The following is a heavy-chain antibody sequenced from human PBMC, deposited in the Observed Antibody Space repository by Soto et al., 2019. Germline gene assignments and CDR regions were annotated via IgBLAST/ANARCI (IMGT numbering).Heavy chain of an antibody. CDR2: INHSGST. J-gene: IGHJ6*03. V-gene: IGHV4-34*01. D-gene: IGHD3-9*01. CDR1: GGSFSGYY. Sequence: PSETLSLTCAVYGGSFSGYYWSWIRQPPGKGLEWIGEINHSGSTNYNPSLKSRVTISVDTSKNQFSLKLSSVTAADTAVYYCARGKGYYDILTGYRQERERYYYYYYMAVWGKGTTVTVSS. CDR3: ARGKGYYDILTGYRQERERYYYYYYMAV.